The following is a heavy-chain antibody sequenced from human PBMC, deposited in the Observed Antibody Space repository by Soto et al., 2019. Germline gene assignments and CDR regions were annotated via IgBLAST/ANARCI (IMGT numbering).Heavy chain of an antibody. CDR3: ARRYYDFWSGYYVYYYYGMDV. CDR1: GYTFTSYD. J-gene: IGHJ6*02. Sequence: APVKVSCKASGYTFTSYDINWVRQSTGQGLEWMGWMNPNSGNTVYAQKFQGRVTMTRNTSISTAYMELSSLRSEDTAVYYCARRYYDFWSGYYVYYYYGMDVWGQGATVTVSS. D-gene: IGHD3-3*01. CDR2: MNPNSGNT. V-gene: IGHV1-8*01.